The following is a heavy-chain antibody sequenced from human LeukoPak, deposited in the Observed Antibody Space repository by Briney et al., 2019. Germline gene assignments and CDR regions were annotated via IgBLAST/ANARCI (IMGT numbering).Heavy chain of an antibody. V-gene: IGHV1-24*01. CDR1: GYTLTELS. CDR3: ATFSGYYSYFDY. J-gene: IGHJ4*02. CDR2: FDPEDGET. Sequence: ASVKVSCKVSGYTLTELSMHWVRQAPGKGLEWMGGFDPEDGETIYAQKFQGRVTMTEDTFTDTAYMELSSLRSEDTAVYYCATFSGYYSYFDYWGQGTLVTVSS. D-gene: IGHD3-22*01.